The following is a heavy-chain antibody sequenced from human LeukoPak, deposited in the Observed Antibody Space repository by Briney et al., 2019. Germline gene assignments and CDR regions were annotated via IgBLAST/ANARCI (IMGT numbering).Heavy chain of an antibody. V-gene: IGHV3-9*01. CDR3: AKGNGWSYFDY. Sequence: SLRLSCAASGFTFDDYAMHWVRQAPGKGLEWVSGITWNSDSLGYADSVKGRFTISRDNAKNSLHLQMNSLRAEDTALYYCAKGNGWSYFDYWGQGTLVTVSS. J-gene: IGHJ4*02. CDR2: ITWNSDSL. CDR1: GFTFDDYA. D-gene: IGHD6-19*01.